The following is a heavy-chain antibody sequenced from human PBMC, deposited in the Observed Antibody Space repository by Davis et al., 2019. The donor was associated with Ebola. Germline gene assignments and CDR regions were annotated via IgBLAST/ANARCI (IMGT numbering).Heavy chain of an antibody. Sequence: GESLKISCAASGFTFSSYGMHWVRQAPGKGLEWVAVIWYDGSDRYYADSVKGRFTISRDNSKNTLYLQMNSLRTEDTAVYYCAKSYSSDNWFDPWGQGTLVTVSS. CDR2: IWYDGSDR. CDR1: GFTFSSYG. V-gene: IGHV3-30*02. CDR3: AKSYSSDNWFDP. J-gene: IGHJ5*02. D-gene: IGHD6-19*01.